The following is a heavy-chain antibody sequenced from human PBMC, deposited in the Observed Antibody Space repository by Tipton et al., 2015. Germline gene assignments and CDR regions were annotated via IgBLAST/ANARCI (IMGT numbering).Heavy chain of an antibody. V-gene: IGHV3-23*01. D-gene: IGHD6-6*01. CDR2: ISGSGGTT. CDR1: GFTFSNYA. J-gene: IGHJ4*02. CDR3: AKDKSSSNLCLDY. Sequence: SLRLSCAASGFTFSNYAMSWVRQAPGKGLEWVSAISGSGGTTHYADSVKGRFTISRDNSKNTLYLQMNSLRAEDTAVYYCAKDKSSSNLCLDYWGQGTLGTVSS.